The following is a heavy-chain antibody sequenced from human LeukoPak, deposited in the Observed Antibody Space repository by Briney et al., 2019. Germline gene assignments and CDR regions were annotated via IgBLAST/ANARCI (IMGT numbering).Heavy chain of an antibody. V-gene: IGHV3-48*03. D-gene: IGHD6-13*01. CDR1: GFTFSRYE. CDR2: ISSTGSTI. J-gene: IGHJ4*02. Sequence: GGSLRLSCAASGFTFSRYEMNWVRQAPGKGLEWVSYISSTGSTIYYVDSVKGRFTISRDNAKNSLYLQMNSLRAEDTAVYYCARDALAATGTRGDYWGQGTLVTVSS. CDR3: ARDALAATGTRGDY.